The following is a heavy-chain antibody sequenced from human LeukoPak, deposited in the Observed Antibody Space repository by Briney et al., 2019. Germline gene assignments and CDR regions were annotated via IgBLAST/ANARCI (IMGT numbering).Heavy chain of an antibody. V-gene: IGHV1-24*01. CDR2: FDPEDGET. D-gene: IGHD3-3*01. J-gene: IGHJ3*02. CDR3: ATPYTIVGVVTPYDASYI. Sequence: GASVKVSCKVSGYTLTELSMHWVRQAPGKGLEWMGGFDPEDGETIYAQKFQGRVTMTEDTSTDTASMQLSSLRSEDTAVYYCATPYTIVGVVTPYDASYISGQGTMVTVSS. CDR1: GYTLTELS.